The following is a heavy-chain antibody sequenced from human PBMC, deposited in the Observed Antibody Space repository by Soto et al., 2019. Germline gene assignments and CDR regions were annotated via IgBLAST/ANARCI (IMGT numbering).Heavy chain of an antibody. CDR2: INAGNGNT. J-gene: IGHJ4*02. D-gene: IGHD5-12*01. CDR3: AREPLYSGYDFGSDY. Sequence: ASVKVSCKASGYTFTSYAMHWVRQAPGQRLEWMGWINAGNGNTKYSQKFQGRVTITRDTSASTAYMELSSLRSEDTAVYYCAREPLYSGYDFGSDYWGQGTLVTVSS. V-gene: IGHV1-3*01. CDR1: GYTFTSYA.